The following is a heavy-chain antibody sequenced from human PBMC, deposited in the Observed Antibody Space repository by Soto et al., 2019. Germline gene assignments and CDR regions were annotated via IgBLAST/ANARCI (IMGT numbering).Heavy chain of an antibody. D-gene: IGHD1-26*01. V-gene: IGHV3-30-3*01. CDR2: ISYDGSNK. Sequence: QVQLVESGGGVVQPGRSLRLSCAASGFTFSSYAMHWVRQAPGKGLEWVAVISYDGSNKYYADSVKGRFTISRDNSKNTLYLQMNSLRAEDTAVYYCARDTSRSGSSNGPFDIWGQGTMVTVSS. CDR3: ARDTSRSGSSNGPFDI. J-gene: IGHJ3*02. CDR1: GFTFSSYA.